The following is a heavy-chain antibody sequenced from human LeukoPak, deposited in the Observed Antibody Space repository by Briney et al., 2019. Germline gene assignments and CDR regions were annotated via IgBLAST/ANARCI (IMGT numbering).Heavy chain of an antibody. D-gene: IGHD3-10*01. V-gene: IGHV3-30-3*01. J-gene: IGHJ6*02. CDR3: ARDHITLVRGVIYYYYGVDV. CDR2: ISYDGTNI. Sequence: GRYLRLSCAASGFTFSTYSMHWVRQAPGKGLEWVAVISYDGTNIYYADSVKGRFTISRDNSKNTLYLQMNSLGAEDTAVYYCARDHITLVRGVIYYYYGVDVWGQGTTATVSS. CDR1: GFTFSTYS.